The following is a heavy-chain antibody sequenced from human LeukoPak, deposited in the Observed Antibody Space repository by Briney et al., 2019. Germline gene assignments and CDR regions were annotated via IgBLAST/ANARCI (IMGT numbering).Heavy chain of an antibody. CDR1: GGSISSYY. V-gene: IGHV4-59*01. D-gene: IGHD3-22*01. J-gene: IGHJ4*02. CDR3: ARADYYYDSSSNYYLIDY. Sequence: SETLSLTCTVSGGSISSYYWSWLRQPPGKGLEWIGYIYYSGSTNYNPSLKSRVTISVDTSKNQFSLKLSSVTAADTAVYYCARADYYYDSSSNYYLIDYWGQGTLVTVSS. CDR2: IYYSGST.